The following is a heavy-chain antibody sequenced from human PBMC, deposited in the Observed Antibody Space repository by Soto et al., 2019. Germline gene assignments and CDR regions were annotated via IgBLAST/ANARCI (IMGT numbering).Heavy chain of an antibody. CDR3: ARGTRGRTQRYFDFYYYYYMDV. Sequence: GGSLRLSCAASGFTFSSYWMSWVRQAPGKGLEWVANIKQDGSEKYYVDSVKGRLTSSRDNAKNSLYLQMNSLRAEDTAVYYCARGTRGRTQRYFDFYYYYYMDVWGKGTTVTVSS. J-gene: IGHJ6*03. D-gene: IGHD3-9*01. V-gene: IGHV3-7*01. CDR1: GFTFSSYW. CDR2: IKQDGSEK.